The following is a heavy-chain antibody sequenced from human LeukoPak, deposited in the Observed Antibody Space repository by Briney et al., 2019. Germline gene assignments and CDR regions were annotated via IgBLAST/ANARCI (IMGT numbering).Heavy chain of an antibody. J-gene: IGHJ4*02. V-gene: IGHV1-8*03. CDR1: GYTFTGYD. Sequence: ASVKVSCKASGYTFTGYDINWVRQATGQGLEWMGWMNPNSGNTGYAQKFQGRVTITRNTSISTAYMELSSLRSEDTAVYYCARGRGSSSDIDYWGQGTLVTVSS. CDR2: MNPNSGNT. CDR3: ARGRGSSSDIDY. D-gene: IGHD6-6*01.